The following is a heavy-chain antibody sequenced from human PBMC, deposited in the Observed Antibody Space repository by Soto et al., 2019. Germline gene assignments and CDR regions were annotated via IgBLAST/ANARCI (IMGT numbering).Heavy chain of an antibody. CDR3: ATSLWFGTQPEI. V-gene: IGHV4-34*01. Sequence: SETLSLTCAVYGGSFSNNYWTWFRQPPGRGLEWIGEISPSGTTKYIPSLKSRGTISVDTSRKQFFLKVTSVSAADTAVYYCATSLWFGTQPEIWGPGTLVTVSS. D-gene: IGHD3-10*01. J-gene: IGHJ4*02. CDR2: ISPSGTT. CDR1: GGSFSNNY.